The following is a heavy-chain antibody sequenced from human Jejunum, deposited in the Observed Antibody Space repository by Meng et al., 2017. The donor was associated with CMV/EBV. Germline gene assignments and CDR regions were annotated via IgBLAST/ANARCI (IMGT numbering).Heavy chain of an antibody. CDR3: VNRAWLES. J-gene: IGHJ5*01. Sequence: VQLVGSGGGLIQPGGSLRLSCAAFGFTFSSQTMSWVRQAPGKGLEWVSNIADSGGSTYYADSVKGRFTISRDNSKNTLYLQMNSLRAEDTAVYYCVNRAWLESWGQGTLVTVSS. V-gene: IGHV3-23*04. CDR2: IADSGGST. CDR1: GFTFSSQT.